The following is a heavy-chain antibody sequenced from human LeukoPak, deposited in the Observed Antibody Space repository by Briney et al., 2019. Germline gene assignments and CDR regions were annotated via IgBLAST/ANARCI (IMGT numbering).Heavy chain of an antibody. CDR2: IYHSGGT. J-gene: IGHJ6*03. V-gene: IGHV4-4*02. CDR1: GGSISSSNW. CDR3: ARQYYDFWSGYYPNYYDYYDMDG. Sequence: PSETLSLTCAVSGGSISSSNWWSWVRQPPGKGLEGIGEIYHSGGTNYNPSLKSRVTISVDKSKNQFSLKLSSVTAADTAVYYCARQYYDFWSGYYPNYYDYYDMDGWGKGTTVTVSS. D-gene: IGHD3-3*01.